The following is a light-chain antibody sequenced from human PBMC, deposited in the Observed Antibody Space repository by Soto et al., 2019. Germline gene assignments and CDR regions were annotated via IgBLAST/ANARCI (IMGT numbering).Light chain of an antibody. CDR3: CSSGGSPTYV. CDR2: EVN. Sequence: LTQPASVSGSPGQSITISCTGTSSNVGSYKLVSWYQQHPGKAPKLMIFEVNKRPSGVSNRFSGSKSGNTASLTISGLKVVDEADYYCCSSGGSPTYVFGTGTKVTVL. CDR1: SSNVGSYKL. J-gene: IGLJ1*01. V-gene: IGLV2-23*02.